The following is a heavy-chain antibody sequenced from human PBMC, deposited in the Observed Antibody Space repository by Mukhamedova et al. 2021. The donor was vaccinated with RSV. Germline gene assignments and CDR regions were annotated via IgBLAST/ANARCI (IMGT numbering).Heavy chain of an antibody. D-gene: IGHD3-22*01. Sequence: GETIHAQKFQGRVTMTEDTSTDTAYMELSSLRSEDTAVYYCATDGRYDSSGYYLRAFDIWGQGTMVTVSS. CDR2: GET. CDR3: ATDGRYDSSGYYLRAFDI. V-gene: IGHV1-24*01. J-gene: IGHJ3*02.